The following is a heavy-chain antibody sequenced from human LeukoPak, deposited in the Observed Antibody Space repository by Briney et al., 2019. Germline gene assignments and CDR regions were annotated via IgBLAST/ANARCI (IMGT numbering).Heavy chain of an antibody. CDR1: GFTFSSYG. V-gene: IGHV3-30*19. CDR3: ARLLSPGWFDP. CDR2: ISYDGSNK. D-gene: IGHD2/OR15-2a*01. J-gene: IGHJ5*02. Sequence: GGSLRLSCAASGFTFSSYGMHWVRQAPGKGLEWVAVISYDGSNKYYADSVKGRFTISRDNSKNTLYLQMNSLRAEDTAVYYCARLLSPGWFDPWGQGTLVTVSS.